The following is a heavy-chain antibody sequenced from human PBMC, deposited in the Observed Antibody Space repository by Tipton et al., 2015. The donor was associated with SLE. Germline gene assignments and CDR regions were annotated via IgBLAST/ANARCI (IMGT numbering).Heavy chain of an antibody. CDR3: AGLHIVVVPSWFDP. CDR1: GASISSGSYY. J-gene: IGHJ5*02. V-gene: IGHV4-61*02. CDR2: IYHTGST. D-gene: IGHD2-2*01. Sequence: TLSLTCTVSGASISSGSYYWNWIRQPAGSGLEWIGRIYHTGSTYYNPSLKSRVTISVDTSKNQFSLKLSSVTAADTAVFYCAGLHIVVVPSWFDPWGQGTLVTVSS.